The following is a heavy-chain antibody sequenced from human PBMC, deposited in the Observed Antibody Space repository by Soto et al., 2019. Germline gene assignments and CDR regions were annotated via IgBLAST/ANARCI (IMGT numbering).Heavy chain of an antibody. Sequence: QVQLVQSGAEVKKPGSSVKVSCKASGGTFSSYTISWVRQAPGQGLEWMGRIIPILGIANYAQKFQGRVPITADQSTSTAYIELSSLRSEDTAVYYCASETGSYYYYYRDVWGKGTTVTVSS. CDR3: ASETGSYYYYYRDV. CDR2: IIPILGIA. D-gene: IGHD3-9*01. CDR1: GGTFSSYT. V-gene: IGHV1-69*02. J-gene: IGHJ6*03.